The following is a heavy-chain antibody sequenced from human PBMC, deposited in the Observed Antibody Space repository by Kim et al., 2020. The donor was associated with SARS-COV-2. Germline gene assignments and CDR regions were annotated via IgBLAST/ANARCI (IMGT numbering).Heavy chain of an antibody. D-gene: IGHD3-9*01. CDR2: IFHSGNT. CDR3: ARHGGYDFLTGYYYYFDY. J-gene: IGHJ4*02. CDR1: GGSISSSDYY. V-gene: IGHV4-39*01. Sequence: SETLSLTCTVSGGSISSSDYYWGWIRQPPGKGLEWIGRIFHSGNTYYNPSLKSRVTISVDTSKNQFSLKLNSVTAADTAVYYCARHGGYDFLTGYYYYFDYWGRGTLVTVSS.